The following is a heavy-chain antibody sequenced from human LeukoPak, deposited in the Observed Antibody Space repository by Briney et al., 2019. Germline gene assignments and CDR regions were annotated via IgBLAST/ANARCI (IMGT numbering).Heavy chain of an antibody. V-gene: IGHV1-2*02. CDR1: GYTFTSYG. J-gene: IGHJ5*02. D-gene: IGHD3-10*01. CDR2: INPNSGGT. CDR3: AREIAPVYHGSGSYYNVVWFDP. Sequence: GASVTVSCKASGYTFTSYGISWVRQAPGQGLEGMGWINPNSGGTNYAQKFQGRVTMTRDTSISTAYMELSRLRSDDTAVYYCAREIAPVYHGSGSYYNVVWFDPWGQGTLVTVSS.